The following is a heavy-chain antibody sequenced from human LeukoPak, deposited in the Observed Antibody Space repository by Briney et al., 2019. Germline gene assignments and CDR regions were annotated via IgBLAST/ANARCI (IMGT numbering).Heavy chain of an antibody. V-gene: IGHV4-59*01. CDR1: GGSIRSSY. J-gene: IGHJ4*02. CDR3: ARVSVSGYGYYYFDY. CDR2: MYYSGST. D-gene: IGHD5-12*01. Sequence: PSETLSLTCTVPGGSIRSSYWSWIRQPPGKGLEWIGYMYYSGSTKYNPSLKSRVTMSVDTSQNQFSLKLSSVTAADTAVYHCARVSVSGYGYYYFDYWGQGTLVTVSS.